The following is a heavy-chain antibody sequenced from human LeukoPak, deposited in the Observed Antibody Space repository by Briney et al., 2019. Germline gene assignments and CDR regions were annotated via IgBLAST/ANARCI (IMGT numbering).Heavy chain of an antibody. J-gene: IGHJ4*02. Sequence: GGSLRLSCAASGFTLSHYWMSWVRQAPGKGVEWVADIQPDGSEKYYVDSVKGRFTISRDNARNSLYLQLNSLRAEDTAFYYCARGSGNYFLDYWGQGTLVTVSS. CDR2: IQPDGSEK. D-gene: IGHD1-26*01. CDR1: GFTLSHYW. CDR3: ARGSGNYFLDY. V-gene: IGHV3-7*01.